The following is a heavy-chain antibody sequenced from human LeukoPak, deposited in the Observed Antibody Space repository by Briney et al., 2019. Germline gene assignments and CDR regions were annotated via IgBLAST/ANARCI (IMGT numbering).Heavy chain of an antibody. CDR3: ARDKAVGPTLLDY. J-gene: IGHJ4*02. D-gene: IGHD1-26*01. V-gene: IGHV3-7*01. CDR1: GFTFSGYW. Sequence: GGSLRLSCAASGFTFSGYWMSWVRQAPGKGPEWVANIKQDGSEIYYVDSVKGRFAISRDNAKNSLFLQMNSLRAEDTAVYYCARDKAVGPTLLDYWGQGTLVTVSS. CDR2: IKQDGSEI.